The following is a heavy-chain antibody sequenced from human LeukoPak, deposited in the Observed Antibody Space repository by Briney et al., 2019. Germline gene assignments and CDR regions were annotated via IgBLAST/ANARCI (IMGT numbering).Heavy chain of an antibody. CDR3: AKGSARRWFLYFDY. J-gene: IGHJ4*02. CDR1: GFTFSSYG. Sequence: PGGSLRLSCAASGFTFSSYGMSWVRQAPGKGLEWVSLISGSGGGTSYADSVKARFTISRANPKNMLYLQMNSLRAEDTAVYYCAKGSARRWFLYFDYWGQGTLVTVSS. V-gene: IGHV3-23*01. D-gene: IGHD4-23*01. CDR2: ISGSGGGT.